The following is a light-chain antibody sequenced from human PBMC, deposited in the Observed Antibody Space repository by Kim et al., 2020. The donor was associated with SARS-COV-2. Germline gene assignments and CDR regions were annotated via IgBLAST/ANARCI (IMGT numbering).Light chain of an antibody. V-gene: IGKV3-15*01. CDR2: GAS. Sequence: EIVMTQSPATLSVSPGERATLSCRASQSVSSNLAWNQQKPGQAPRLLIYGASTRATGIPARFSGSGSGTDFTLTISSLQSEDFAVYYCQQYNNWPLYTFGQGTKLEI. CDR3: QQYNNWPLYT. CDR1: QSVSSN. J-gene: IGKJ2*01.